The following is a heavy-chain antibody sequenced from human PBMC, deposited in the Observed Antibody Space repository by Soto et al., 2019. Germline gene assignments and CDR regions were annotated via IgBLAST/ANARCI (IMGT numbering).Heavy chain of an antibody. CDR1: GGTFSSYA. Sequence: QVQLVQSGAEVKKPGSSVKVSCKASGGTFSSYAISWVRQAPGQGLEWMGGIIPMYGTANYAQKFQGRVTITADESTLTDYMALSSLRSEDTAVYYCATGIAARYYYYGMDVWGQGTTVTVSS. CDR2: IIPMYGTA. D-gene: IGHD6-6*01. V-gene: IGHV1-69*01. J-gene: IGHJ6*02. CDR3: ATGIAARYYYYGMDV.